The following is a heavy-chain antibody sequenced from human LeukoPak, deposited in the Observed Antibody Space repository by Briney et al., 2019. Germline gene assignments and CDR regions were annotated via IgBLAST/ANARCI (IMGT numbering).Heavy chain of an antibody. CDR2: IYYSGST. V-gene: IGHV4-30-4*01. Sequence: SETLSLTCTVPGGSISSGDYYWSWIRQPPGKGLEWIGYIYYSGSTYYNPSLKSRVTISVDTSKNQFSLKLSSVTAADTAVYYCARGDTYYDYVWGSYRQEAFDIWGQGTMVTVSS. CDR1: GGSISSGDYY. D-gene: IGHD3-16*02. CDR3: ARGDTYYDYVWGSYRQEAFDI. J-gene: IGHJ3*02.